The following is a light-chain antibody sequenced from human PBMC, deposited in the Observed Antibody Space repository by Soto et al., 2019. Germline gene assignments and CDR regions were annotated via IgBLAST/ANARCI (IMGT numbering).Light chain of an antibody. CDR1: STDIGGYNY. J-gene: IGLJ3*02. CDR3: SSFTSTSPLDWV. Sequence: QSALTQPASVSGSPGQSITISCTGSSTDIGGYNYVSWYQHHPGKAPKLIIYDVNNRPSAVSSRFSGSKSGNTASLTISGLQAEDDADYYCSSFTSTSPLDWVFGGGTKLTVL. V-gene: IGLV2-14*01. CDR2: DVN.